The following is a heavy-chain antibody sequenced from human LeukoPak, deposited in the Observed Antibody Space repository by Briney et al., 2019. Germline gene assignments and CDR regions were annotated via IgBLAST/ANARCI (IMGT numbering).Heavy chain of an antibody. Sequence: SETLSLTCTVSGGSISSSSYYWGWIRQPPGKGLEWIGSIYYSGSTYYSPSLKSRVTISVDTSTNQFSLKLSSVTAADTAVYYCARDDAPYYYDSSPGYFDYWGQGTLVTVSS. V-gene: IGHV4-39*07. J-gene: IGHJ4*02. CDR3: ARDDAPYYYDSSPGYFDY. CDR2: IYYSGST. D-gene: IGHD3-22*01. CDR1: GGSISSSSYY.